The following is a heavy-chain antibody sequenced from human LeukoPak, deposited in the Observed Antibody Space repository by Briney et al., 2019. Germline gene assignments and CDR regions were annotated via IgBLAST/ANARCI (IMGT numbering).Heavy chain of an antibody. CDR1: GFTFSSYA. Sequence: GGSLRLSCAASGFTFSSYAMSWVRQAPGKGLEWVSAISGSGGSTYYADSVKGRFTISRDNSKNTLYLQMNSLRAEDTAVYYCAKRAPDSSGYYRSSYFDYWGQGTLVTVSS. V-gene: IGHV3-23*01. CDR3: AKRAPDSSGYYRSSYFDY. D-gene: IGHD3-22*01. CDR2: ISGSGGST. J-gene: IGHJ4*02.